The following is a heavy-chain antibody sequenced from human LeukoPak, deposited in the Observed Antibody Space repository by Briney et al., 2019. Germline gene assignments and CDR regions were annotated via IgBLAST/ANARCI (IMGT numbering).Heavy chain of an antibody. CDR3: AKDSSGYYPYYFDY. CDR1: GFTFSSYG. J-gene: IGHJ4*02. CDR2: ISYDGSNK. D-gene: IGHD3-22*01. Sequence: PGRSLRLSCAASGFTFSSYGMHWVRQAPGKGLAWVAVISYDGSNKYYADSVKGRFTISRDNSKNTLYLQMNSLRAEDTAVYYCAKDSSGYYPYYFDYWGQGTLVTVSS. V-gene: IGHV3-30*18.